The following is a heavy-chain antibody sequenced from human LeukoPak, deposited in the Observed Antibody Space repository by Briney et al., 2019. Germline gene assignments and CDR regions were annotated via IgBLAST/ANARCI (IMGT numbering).Heavy chain of an antibody. CDR1: GGSISSSSYY. D-gene: IGHD1-26*01. CDR3: ARVLLSGSYSFNY. J-gene: IGHJ4*02. Sequence: PSETLSLTCTVSGGSISSSSYYWGWIRQPPGKGLEWIGSIYYSGSTYYNPSLKSRVTISVDTSKNQFSLKLSSVTAADTAAYYCARVLLSGSYSFNYWGQGTLVTVSS. V-gene: IGHV4-39*01. CDR2: IYYSGST.